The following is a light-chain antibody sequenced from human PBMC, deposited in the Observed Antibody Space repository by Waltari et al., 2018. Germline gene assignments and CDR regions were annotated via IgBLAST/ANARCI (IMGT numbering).Light chain of an antibody. V-gene: IGKV1-5*03. CDR3: QQFHNSWT. CDR1: QSISTW. Sequence: RVTITCRASQSISTWLAWYQQKPGKAPKLLVYKASLLESGVPLRFSGSGSGTEFTLTISGLQPDDSATYYCQQFHNSWTFGQGTKEEIK. CDR2: KAS. J-gene: IGKJ1*01.